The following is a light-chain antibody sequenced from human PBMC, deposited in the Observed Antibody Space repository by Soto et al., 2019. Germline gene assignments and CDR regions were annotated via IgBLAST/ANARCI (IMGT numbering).Light chain of an antibody. CDR1: SSNIGSNT. V-gene: IGLV1-44*01. CDR2: SNN. CDR3: AAWDDSLNGSNWV. Sequence: QSVLTQPPSASGTPGQRVTISCSGSSSNIGSNTVNWYQQLPGTAPKLLIYSNNQRPSRVPDRFSGSKSGTSASLAISGLQSEDEADYYCAAWDDSLNGSNWVFGGGTKLTVL. J-gene: IGLJ3*02.